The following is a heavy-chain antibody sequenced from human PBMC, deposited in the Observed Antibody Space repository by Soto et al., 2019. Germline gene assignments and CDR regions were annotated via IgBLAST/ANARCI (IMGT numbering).Heavy chain of an antibody. Sequence: QVQLVESGGGVVQPGRSLRLSCAASGFTFSSHGMHWVRQAPDKGLEWVAVIWYDGSNKYYADSVKGRFTISRDNSNNIVYVEINSLRVEDTAVYYWARWGNWKVADNWGHGTMVTVSS. CDR3: ARWGNWKVADN. V-gene: IGHV3-33*01. J-gene: IGHJ4*03. D-gene: IGHD3-16*01. CDR2: IWYDGSNK. CDR1: GFTFSSHG.